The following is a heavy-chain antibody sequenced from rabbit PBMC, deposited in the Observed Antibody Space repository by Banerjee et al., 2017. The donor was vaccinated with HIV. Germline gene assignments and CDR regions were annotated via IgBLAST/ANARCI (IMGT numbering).Heavy chain of an antibody. V-gene: IGHV1S45*01. Sequence: QEQLEESGGGLVKPGGTLTLTCTASGFSFSSSYFMCWVRQAPGKGLEWIGCIYTGSGGSGYASWARGRFTISKTSSTTVTLQMTSLTAADTATYFCARDLVDDSNLWGPGTLVTVS. CDR3: ARDLVDDSNL. D-gene: IGHD5-1*01. CDR2: IYTGSGGS. CDR1: GFSFSSSYF. J-gene: IGHJ4*01.